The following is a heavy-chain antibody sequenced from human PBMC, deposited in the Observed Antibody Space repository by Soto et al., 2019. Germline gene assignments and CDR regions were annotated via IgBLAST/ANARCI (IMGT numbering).Heavy chain of an antibody. CDR3: ARAGGSSWYLWWTLGYFDY. J-gene: IGHJ4*02. CDR2: IWYEGSNK. CDR1: GFTFSSYG. D-gene: IGHD6-13*01. Sequence: QVQLVESGGGVVQPGRSLRLSCAASGFTFSSYGMHWVRQAPGKGLEWVAVIWYEGSNKYYADSVKGRFTISRDNSKNTLYLQMNSLRAEDTAVYYCARAGGSSWYLWWTLGYFDYWGQGPLVTVSS. V-gene: IGHV3-33*01.